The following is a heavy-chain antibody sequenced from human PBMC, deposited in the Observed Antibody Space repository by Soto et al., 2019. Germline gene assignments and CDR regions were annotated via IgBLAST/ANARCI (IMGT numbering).Heavy chain of an antibody. CDR3: TIHSRSGSYNNHFDY. D-gene: IGHD1-26*01. J-gene: IGHJ4*01. CDR2: IYPGDSDT. Sequence: GESLKISCKGSGFSFTSYWIGWVRQMPGKGLEWMGIIYPGDSDTRYSPSFQGQVTISADKSISTAYLQWSSLKASDTAMYYCTIHSRSGSYNNHFDYWGKVTLITLSS. V-gene: IGHV5-51*01. CDR1: GFSFTSYW.